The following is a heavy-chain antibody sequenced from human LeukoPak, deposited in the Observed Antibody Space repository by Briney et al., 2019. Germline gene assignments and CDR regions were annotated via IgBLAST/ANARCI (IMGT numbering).Heavy chain of an antibody. Sequence: ASVKVSCKASGYTFTGYYMHWVRQAPGQGLEWMGWINPNSGGTNYAQKFQGRVTMTRDTSTSTAYMELRSLRSDDTAVYYCARGRGRLRYFDWLSSDAFDIWGQGTMVTVSS. CDR1: GYTFTGYY. V-gene: IGHV1-2*02. CDR2: INPNSGGT. J-gene: IGHJ3*02. D-gene: IGHD3-9*01. CDR3: ARGRGRLRYFDWLSSDAFDI.